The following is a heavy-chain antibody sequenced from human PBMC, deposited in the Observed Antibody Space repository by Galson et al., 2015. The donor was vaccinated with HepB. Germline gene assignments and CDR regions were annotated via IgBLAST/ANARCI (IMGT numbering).Heavy chain of an antibody. D-gene: IGHD6-19*01. V-gene: IGHV1-3*01. CDR1: GYTFTSYD. Sequence: SVKVSCKASGYTFTSYDINWVRQATGQGLEWMGWINAGNGNTKYSQKFQGRVTITRDTSASTAYMELSSLRSEDTAVYYCARESGQWLVQHGAFDIWGQGTMVTVSS. CDR2: INAGNGNT. CDR3: ARESGQWLVQHGAFDI. J-gene: IGHJ3*02.